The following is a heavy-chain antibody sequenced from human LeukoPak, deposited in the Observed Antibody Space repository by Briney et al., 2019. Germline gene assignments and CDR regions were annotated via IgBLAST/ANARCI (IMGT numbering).Heavy chain of an antibody. D-gene: IGHD2-21*02. Sequence: KPSETLSLTCAVYGGSFSGYYWSWIRQPPGKGLEWIGEINHSGSTNYNPSLKSRVTISVDTSKSQFSLKLSSVTAADTAVYYCAREGAAYCGGDCYSLAFDYWGQGTLVTVSS. CDR2: INHSGST. V-gene: IGHV4-34*01. CDR3: AREGAAYCGGDCYSLAFDY. J-gene: IGHJ4*02. CDR1: GGSFSGYY.